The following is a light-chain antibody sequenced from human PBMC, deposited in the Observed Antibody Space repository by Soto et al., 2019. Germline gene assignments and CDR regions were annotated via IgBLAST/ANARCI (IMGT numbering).Light chain of an antibody. Sequence: DIVMTQSPDSLAVSLGERATINCKSSQSVLYSSNNKNYLAWYQTRPGQPPKLLIYWASTRESGVPDRFSGSGSGTDFTLTITSLQAEDVAVYYCQQYESTPPTFGQGTKLEIK. CDR3: QQYESTPPT. CDR1: QSVLYSSNNKNY. V-gene: IGKV4-1*01. CDR2: WAS. J-gene: IGKJ2*01.